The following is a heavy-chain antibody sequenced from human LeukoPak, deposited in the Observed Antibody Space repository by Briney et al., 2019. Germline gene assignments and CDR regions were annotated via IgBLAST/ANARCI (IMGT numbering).Heavy chain of an antibody. D-gene: IGHD1-26*01. CDR2: IYYSGST. CDR1: GGSISSGGYY. Sequence: SETLSLACTVSGGSISSGGYYWSWIRQHPGKGLEWIGYIYYSGSTYYNPSLKSRVTISVDTSKNQFSLKLSSVTAADTAVYYCARMVGALDAFDIWGQGTMVTVSS. J-gene: IGHJ3*02. V-gene: IGHV4-31*03. CDR3: ARMVGALDAFDI.